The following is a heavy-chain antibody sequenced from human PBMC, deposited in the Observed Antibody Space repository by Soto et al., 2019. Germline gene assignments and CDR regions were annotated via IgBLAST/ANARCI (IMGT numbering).Heavy chain of an antibody. CDR2: IWHDGSNK. D-gene: IGHD1-26*01. CDR3: AREEPWEILSAGYYSGMDA. V-gene: IGHV3-33*01. J-gene: IGHJ6*02. CDR1: GFTFSSYG. Sequence: LRLSCAASGFTFSSYGMHWVRQAPGKGLEWVAVIWHDGSNKYYADSVKGRFTISRDNSKNTLYLQMNSLRAEDTAVYYCAREEPWEILSAGYYSGMDAWGQGTTVTVSS.